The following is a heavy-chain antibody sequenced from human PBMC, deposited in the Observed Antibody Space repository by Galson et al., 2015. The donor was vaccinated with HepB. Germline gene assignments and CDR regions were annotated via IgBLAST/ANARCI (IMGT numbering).Heavy chain of an antibody. D-gene: IGHD3-3*01. V-gene: IGHV3-49*03. Sequence: SLRLSCAASGFTFGDYAMSWFRQAPGKGLEWVGFIKSQAYAGTTEYAASVRGRFSISRDDSNSTAYLQMNSLKLEDTAVYYCTTSAIFGVVPIYWGQGTLVTVSS. CDR3: TTSAIFGVVPIY. J-gene: IGHJ4*02. CDR2: IKSQAYAGTT. CDR1: GFTFGDYA.